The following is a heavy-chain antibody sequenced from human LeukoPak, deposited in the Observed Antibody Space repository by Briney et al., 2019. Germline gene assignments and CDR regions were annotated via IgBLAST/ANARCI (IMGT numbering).Heavy chain of an antibody. V-gene: IGHV3-23*01. J-gene: IGHJ4*02. D-gene: IGHD3-22*01. CDR3: AKGAGDYYDSSGYYGIDY. CDR2: ISGSGGST. CDR1: GFTFSSYA. Sequence: LTGGSLRLSCAASGFTFSSYAMSWVRQAPGKGLEWVSAISGSGGSTYYADSVKGRFTISRDNSKNTLYLQMNSLRAEDTAVYYCAKGAGDYYDSSGYYGIDYWGQGTLVTVYS.